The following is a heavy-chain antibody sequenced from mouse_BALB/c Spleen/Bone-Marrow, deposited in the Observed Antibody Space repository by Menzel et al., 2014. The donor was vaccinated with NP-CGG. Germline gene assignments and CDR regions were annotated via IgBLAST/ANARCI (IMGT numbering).Heavy chain of an antibody. J-gene: IGHJ3*01. CDR1: GYAFSSSW. Sequence: QVQLKQSGPELVKPGASVKISCRASGYAFSSSWMDWVKPRPGQGLEWIGRIYPGDGDTNYNGKFKGKATLTADKSSSTAYMQLSSLTSVDSAVYFCARTYGSSYFVYWGQGTLVTVSA. D-gene: IGHD1-1*01. CDR2: IYPGDGDT. V-gene: IGHV1-82*01. CDR3: ARTYGSSYFVY.